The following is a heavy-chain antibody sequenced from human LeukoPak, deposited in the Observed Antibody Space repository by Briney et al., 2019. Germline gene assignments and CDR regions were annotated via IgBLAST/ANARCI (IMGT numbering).Heavy chain of an antibody. CDR1: GHTFTSYD. CDR3: ARRIAATGVGIVY. D-gene: IGHD6-13*01. CDR2: MNPDSGNT. V-gene: IGHV1-8*01. J-gene: IGHJ4*02. Sequence: ASVKVSCKASGHTFTSYDINWVRQATGQGLEWMGWMNPDSGNTGYAQKFQGRVTMTRNPSISTAYMELSSLTSEDTAVYYCARRIAATGVGIVYWGQGTLVTVSS.